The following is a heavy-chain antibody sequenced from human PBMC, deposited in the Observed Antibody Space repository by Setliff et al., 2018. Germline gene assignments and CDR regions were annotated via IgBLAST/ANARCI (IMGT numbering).Heavy chain of an antibody. CDR1: GYTFTSYG. J-gene: IGHJ4*02. V-gene: IGHV1-18*01. D-gene: IGHD4-17*01. Sequence: RASVKVSCKASGYTFTSYGISWVRQAPGQGLEGMGWISAYNGDTNYAQKFQDRVTITRDRSMSTAYMELSSLSSEDTAMYYCARGGDPTNFDYWGQGTLVTVSS. CDR2: ISAYNGDT. CDR3: ARGGDPTNFDY.